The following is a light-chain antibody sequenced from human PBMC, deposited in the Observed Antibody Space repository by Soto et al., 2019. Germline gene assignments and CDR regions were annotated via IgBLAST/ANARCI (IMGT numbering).Light chain of an antibody. Sequence: EIVMTQSPATLSVSPGERATLSCRASQSVSDNLAWYQKKPGQAPRLLIYGASTSATGSPARFSGSGSGTEFTLTISSLQSEDLAVYYCQHSNNWPYTFGQWTKLDIK. CDR3: QHSNNWPYT. V-gene: IGKV3-15*01. CDR2: GAS. CDR1: QSVSDN. J-gene: IGKJ2*01.